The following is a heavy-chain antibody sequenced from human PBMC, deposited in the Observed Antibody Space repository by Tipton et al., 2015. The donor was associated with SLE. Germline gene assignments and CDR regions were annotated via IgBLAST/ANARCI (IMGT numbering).Heavy chain of an antibody. CDR1: GVSLSSAIYY. Sequence: LRLSCTVSGVSLSSAIYYWTWIRQPAGQGLEWIGRIHTSGSTTYNPSLKSRVTMSVDTSQNQFSLKLNSVTAADTAKYYCARHGQRWLQFSGSSTPDYWGQGTLVTVSS. J-gene: IGHJ4*02. CDR2: IHTSGST. V-gene: IGHV4-61*02. CDR3: ARHGQRWLQFSGSSTPDY. D-gene: IGHD5-24*01.